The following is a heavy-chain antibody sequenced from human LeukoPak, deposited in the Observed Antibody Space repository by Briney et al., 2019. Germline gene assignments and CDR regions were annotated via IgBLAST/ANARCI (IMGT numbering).Heavy chain of an antibody. D-gene: IGHD3-22*01. V-gene: IGHV4-39*07. CDR1: GGSISSSSYY. CDR2: IYYSGST. CDR3: ARAGDYYDSSGYYAYFDY. Sequence: SETLSLTCTVSGGSISSSSYYWGWIRQPPGKGLEWIGSIYYSGSTYYNPSLKSRVTISVDTSKNQFSLKLSSVTAADTAVYYCARAGDYYDSSGYYAYFDYWGQGTLVTVSS. J-gene: IGHJ4*02.